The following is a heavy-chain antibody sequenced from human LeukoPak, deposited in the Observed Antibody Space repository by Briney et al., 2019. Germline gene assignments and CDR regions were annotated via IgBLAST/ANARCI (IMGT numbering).Heavy chain of an antibody. J-gene: IGHJ4*02. CDR2: IRGGGGDT. CDR3: AKNACGGRSTVF. V-gene: IGHV3-23*01. CDR1: GFTFSTHS. Sequence: PGGSLRLSCAASGFTFSTHSMSWVRQAPGKGLEWVSSIRGGGGDTYYADSVKGRFTISRDNSKDTLSLQMNSLRAEDTAVYFCAKNACGGRSTVFWGQGTLVTVSS. D-gene: IGHD3-16*01.